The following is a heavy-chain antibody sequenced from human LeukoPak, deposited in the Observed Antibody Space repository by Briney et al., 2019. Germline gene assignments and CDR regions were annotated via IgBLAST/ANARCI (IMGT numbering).Heavy chain of an antibody. CDR1: GYSISSDYF. J-gene: IGHJ4*02. D-gene: IGHD2-15*01. V-gene: IGHV4-38-2*02. CDR3: ARVVASTSIDS. CDR2: IFHSGSV. Sequence: PSETLSLTCIVSGYSISSDYFWGWVRQPPGKGLEWIGSIFHSGSVYYNPSLKSRVTISVDPSKNRFSLKLTSVTAADTAVYYCARVVASTSIDSWGQGTLVTVSS.